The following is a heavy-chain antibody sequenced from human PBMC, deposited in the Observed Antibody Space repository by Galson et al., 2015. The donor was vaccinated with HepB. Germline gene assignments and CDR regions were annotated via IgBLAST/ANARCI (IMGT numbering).Heavy chain of an antibody. Sequence: SLRLSCAASGFTFSSYAMHWVRQAPGKGLEWVAVISYDGSNKYYADSVKGRFTISRDNSKNTLYLQMNSLRAEDTAVYYCARDWWELDYWGQGTLVTVSS. J-gene: IGHJ4*02. D-gene: IGHD1-26*01. CDR1: GFTFSSYA. CDR2: ISYDGSNK. CDR3: ARDWWELDY. V-gene: IGHV3-30*04.